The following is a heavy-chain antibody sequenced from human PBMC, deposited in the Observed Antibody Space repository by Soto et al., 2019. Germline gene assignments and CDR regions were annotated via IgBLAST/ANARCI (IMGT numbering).Heavy chain of an antibody. D-gene: IGHD2-2*01. CDR1: GFSVSNYA. Sequence: EVQLLESGGGFVQPGGSLRLSCAASGFSVSNYAMTWVRQAPGKGLEWVSIISGSAGSTYHADSVQGRFTISRDNSKNTLYLQMNSLRADAMAVHYCEIGRDATRIGSMPFDYWGQGALVTVSS. J-gene: IGHJ4*02. CDR3: EIGRDATRIGSMPFDY. V-gene: IGHV3-23*01. CDR2: ISGSAGST.